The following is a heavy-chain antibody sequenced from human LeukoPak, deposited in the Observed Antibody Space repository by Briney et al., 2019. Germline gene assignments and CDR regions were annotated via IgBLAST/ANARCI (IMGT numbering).Heavy chain of an antibody. CDR3: ARHSGSWGLVDY. J-gene: IGHJ4*02. D-gene: IGHD6-13*01. V-gene: IGHV4-59*08. Sequence: GYIYYSGSTNYNPSLKSRVTISVDTSKNQFSLKLSSVTAADTAVYYCARHSGSWGLVDYWGQGTLVTVSS. CDR2: IYYSGST.